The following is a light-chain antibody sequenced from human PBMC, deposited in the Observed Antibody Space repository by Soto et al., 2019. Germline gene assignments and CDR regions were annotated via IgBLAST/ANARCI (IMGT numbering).Light chain of an antibody. Sequence: IVLTQSPCTLSLSPGERATTSCRAGQSVKDRELAWYQQKPGKTPRLLMYATSTRATGIPARFSGSGSGTEFTLTISSLPSEDFAVYYCQHYNNWPLTFGGGTKVDIK. J-gene: IGKJ4*01. CDR1: QSVKDRE. CDR3: QHYNNWPLT. CDR2: ATS. V-gene: IGKV3-15*01.